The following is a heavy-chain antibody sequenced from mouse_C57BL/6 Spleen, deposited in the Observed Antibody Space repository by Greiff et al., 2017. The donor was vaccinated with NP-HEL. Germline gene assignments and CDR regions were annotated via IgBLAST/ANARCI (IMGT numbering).Heavy chain of an antibody. CDR1: GYTFTSYW. D-gene: IGHD1-1*01. CDR3: ARREDLYWFAY. V-gene: IGHV1-64*01. CDR2: IHPNSGST. J-gene: IGHJ3*01. Sequence: VQLQQPGAELVKPGASVKLSCTASGYTFTSYWMHWVKQRPGQGLEWIGMIHPNSGSTNYNEKFKSKATLTVDKSSSTAYMQLSSLTSEDSAVYYCARREDLYWFAYWGQGTLVTVSA.